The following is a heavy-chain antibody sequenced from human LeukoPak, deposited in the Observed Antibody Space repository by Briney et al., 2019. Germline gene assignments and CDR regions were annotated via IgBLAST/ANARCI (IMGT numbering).Heavy chain of an antibody. J-gene: IGHJ5*02. CDR1: GFTVSSSH. CDR2: IYSDGNS. V-gene: IGHV3-66*01. Sequence: PGGSLRLSCAASGFTVSSSHMSWVRQAPGKGLEWVSIIYSDGNSIHADSVKGRFTTSRDNSKNTLYLQMNSLRVGDTAVYYCARVASDPWGQGTLVTVSS. CDR3: ARVASDP.